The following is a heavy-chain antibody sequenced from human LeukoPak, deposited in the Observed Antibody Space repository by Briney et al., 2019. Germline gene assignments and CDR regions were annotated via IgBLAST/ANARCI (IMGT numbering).Heavy chain of an antibody. J-gene: IGHJ4*02. D-gene: IGHD3-22*01. CDR3: ARGRGYYQDY. CDR1: SGSIGSYY. V-gene: IGHV4-4*07. Sequence: SETLSLTCTVSSGSIGSYYWSWIRQPAGKGLEWIGRIYPSGNTNYNPSLKSRVTMSVDTSKNQFSLKLTPVTAADTAVYYCARGRGYYQDYWGQGTLVTVSS. CDR2: IYPSGNT.